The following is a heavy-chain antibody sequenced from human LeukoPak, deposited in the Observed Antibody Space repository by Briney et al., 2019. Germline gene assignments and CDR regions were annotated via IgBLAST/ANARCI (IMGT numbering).Heavy chain of an antibody. Sequence: GGSLTLSCAASGYPFRSSDTHWVPQVTEKGLECVSAIGSGGDTYYPDPVKGPFTIPRENARDSLYFQMNELKGGDTAVYYCASDSWAEFFSGTYDNCFDYWGQGTLVTVSS. CDR1: GYPFRSSD. D-gene: IGHD3-10*01. CDR2: IGSGGDT. V-gene: IGHV3-13*01. J-gene: IGHJ4*02. CDR3: ASDSWAEFFSGTYDNCFDY.